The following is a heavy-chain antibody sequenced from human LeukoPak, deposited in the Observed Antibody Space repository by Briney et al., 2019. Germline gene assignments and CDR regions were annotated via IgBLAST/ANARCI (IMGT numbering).Heavy chain of an antibody. CDR2: IIPIFGTA. CDR1: GGTFSSYA. D-gene: IGHD5-18*01. V-gene: IGHV1-69*05. CDR3: ALPADGQLWSLHDAFDI. J-gene: IGHJ3*02. Sequence: SVKVSCKASGGTFSSYAISWVRQAPGQGLEWMGRIIPIFGTANYAQKFQGRVTIATDESTSTAYMELSSLRSEDTAVYYCALPADGQLWSLHDAFDIWGQGTMVTVSS.